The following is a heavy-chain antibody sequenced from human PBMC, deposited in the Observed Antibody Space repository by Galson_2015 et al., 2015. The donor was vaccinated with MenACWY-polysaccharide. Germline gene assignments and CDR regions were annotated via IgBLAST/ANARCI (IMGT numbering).Heavy chain of an antibody. J-gene: IGHJ4*02. Sequence: CAISGDSVSTQSAAWNWIRQSPSRGLEWLGRTYYRSKWSNDYAESVKSRITINPDTSKNQFSLHLSSVTPEDTAVYYCARDYDQIFDYLGQGTPVTVSS. CDR3: ARDYDQIFDY. CDR2: TYYRSKWSN. V-gene: IGHV6-1*01. D-gene: IGHD5-12*01. CDR1: GDSVSTQSAA.